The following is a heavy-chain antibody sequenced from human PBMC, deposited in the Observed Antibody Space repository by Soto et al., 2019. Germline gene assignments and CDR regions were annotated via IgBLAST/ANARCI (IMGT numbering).Heavy chain of an antibody. J-gene: IGHJ4*02. Sequence: QVQLQQWGAGLLKPSETLSLTCAVYGGSFSGYYWSWIRQPPGKGREWIGEINHSGSTNYNPSLNGRVTISVDTSKNQFSLKLSSVTAADTAVYYCARGSSYIVVVPAAIPAFFDYWGQGTLVTVSS. CDR2: INHSGST. CDR3: ARGSSYIVVVPAAIPAFFDY. V-gene: IGHV4-34*01. CDR1: GGSFSGYY. D-gene: IGHD2-2*01.